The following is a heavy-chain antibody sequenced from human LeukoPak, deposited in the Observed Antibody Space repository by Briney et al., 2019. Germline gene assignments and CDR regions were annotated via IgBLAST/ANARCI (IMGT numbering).Heavy chain of an antibody. CDR1: GFTFSSYA. V-gene: IGHV3-23*01. Sequence: GGSLRLSCAASGFTFSSYAMSWVRQAPGKGLEWVSAISGSGGSTYYADSVKGRFTISRDNSKNTLYLQMNSLRAEDTAVYYCARDRGDYMDFDYWGQGTLVTVSS. J-gene: IGHJ4*02. D-gene: IGHD4-17*01. CDR2: ISGSGGST. CDR3: ARDRGDYMDFDY.